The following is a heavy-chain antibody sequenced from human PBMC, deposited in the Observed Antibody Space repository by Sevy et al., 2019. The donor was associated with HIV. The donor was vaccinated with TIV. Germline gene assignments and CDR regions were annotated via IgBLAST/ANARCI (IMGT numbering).Heavy chain of an antibody. V-gene: IGHV1-2*06. CDR3: VREDINAPRTLLSFDI. J-gene: IGHJ3*02. Sequence: ASVKVSCKTTGYIFSDYNMHWVRQAPGQGLEWMALINPNSGVTIYAQKFRGRVSLTRDTSKSTAYMELSALTSDDTAVYYCVREDINAPRTLLSFDIWGQGTMVTVSS. CDR1: GYIFSDYN. D-gene: IGHD3-3*01. CDR2: INPNSGVT.